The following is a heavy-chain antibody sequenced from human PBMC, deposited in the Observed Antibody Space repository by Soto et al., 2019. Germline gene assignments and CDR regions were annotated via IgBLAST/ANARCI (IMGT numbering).Heavy chain of an antibody. J-gene: IGHJ5*02. D-gene: IGHD3-22*01. CDR2: IYSGGTT. CDR3: ARNGGSSDYRGWFDP. CDR1: GFTVSSNY. Sequence: EVQLVESGGGLVQPGGSLRLSCAASGFTVSSNYMSWVRQAPGKGLEWVSVIYSGGTTYYADSVKGRFTISRDNSKNRLYLQMNSLRAEDTAVYYCARNGGSSDYRGWFDPWGQGTLVTVSS. V-gene: IGHV3-66*01.